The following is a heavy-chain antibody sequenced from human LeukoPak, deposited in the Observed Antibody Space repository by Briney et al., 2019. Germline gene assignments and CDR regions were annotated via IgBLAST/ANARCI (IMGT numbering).Heavy chain of an antibody. CDR2: IYYSGST. D-gene: IGHD3-22*01. CDR1: GGSISSYY. CDR3: ARDRYYYDSSARYFDY. V-gene: IGHV4-59*12. J-gene: IGHJ4*02. Sequence: SETLSLTCTVSGGSISSYYWSWIRQPPGKGLEWIGYIYYSGSTNYNPSLKSRVTISVDTSKNQFSLKLSSVTVADTAVYYCARDRYYYDSSARYFDYWGQGTLVTVSS.